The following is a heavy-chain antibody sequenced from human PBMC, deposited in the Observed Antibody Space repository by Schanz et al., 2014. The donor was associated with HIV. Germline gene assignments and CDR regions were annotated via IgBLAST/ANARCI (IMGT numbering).Heavy chain of an antibody. Sequence: DVQILESGGGLVQPGGSRRLSCAVSGLPFSTSAMSWVRQAPGKGLEWVSDISGSGSSTYYADSVKARFTISRDNSKNTLYLQMNRLRAEDTAVYYCARTDHLASAGMDYYYGMDVWGQGTTVTVSS. CDR1: GLPFSTSA. CDR2: ISGSGSST. J-gene: IGHJ6*02. D-gene: IGHD6-13*01. V-gene: IGHV3-23*01. CDR3: ARTDHLASAGMDYYYGMDV.